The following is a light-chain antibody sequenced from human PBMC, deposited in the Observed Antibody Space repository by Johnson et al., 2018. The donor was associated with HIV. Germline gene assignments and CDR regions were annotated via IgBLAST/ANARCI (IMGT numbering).Light chain of an antibody. CDR1: SSNIGNNY. V-gene: IGLV1-51*01. CDR2: DNN. Sequence: QSVLTQPPSVSAAPGQKVTISCSGSSSNIGNNYVSWYQQFPGTAPKLLIYDNNKRPSGIPDRFSGSKSGTSATLDITGLQTGDEADYYCGTWDSSLSAGVVGTGTKVTVL. J-gene: IGLJ1*01. CDR3: GTWDSSLSAGV.